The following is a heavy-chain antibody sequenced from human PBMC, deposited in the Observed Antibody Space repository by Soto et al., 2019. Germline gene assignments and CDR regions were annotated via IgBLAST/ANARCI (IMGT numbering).Heavy chain of an antibody. Sequence: PSETLSLTCTVSGGSLSSSRYYCGWIRQPPGKGLEWIGSIYYSGSTYYNPSLKSRVTISVDTSKNQFSLKLSSVTAADTAVYYCARRRGYAGEFDYWGQGTLVTVSS. CDR1: GGSLSSSRYY. D-gene: IGHD5-12*01. CDR2: IYYSGST. J-gene: IGHJ4*02. CDR3: ARRRGYAGEFDY. V-gene: IGHV4-39*01.